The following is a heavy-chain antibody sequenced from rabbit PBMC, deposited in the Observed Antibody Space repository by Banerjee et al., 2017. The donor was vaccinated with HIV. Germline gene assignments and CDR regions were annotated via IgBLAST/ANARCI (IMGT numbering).Heavy chain of an antibody. J-gene: IGHJ4*01. CDR3: ARDDGGAIDYFNL. CDR2: ISTSSGST. D-gene: IGHD2-1*01. CDR1: GFSFSRSYW. V-gene: IGHV1S45*01. Sequence: QKQLEEPGGDLVKPEGSLTLTCTASGFSFSRSYWICWVRQAPGKGLEWIGCISTSSGSTYYANWAKGRFTISKTSSTTVTLQMTSLTAADTAAYFCARDDGGAIDYFNLWGPGTLVTVS.